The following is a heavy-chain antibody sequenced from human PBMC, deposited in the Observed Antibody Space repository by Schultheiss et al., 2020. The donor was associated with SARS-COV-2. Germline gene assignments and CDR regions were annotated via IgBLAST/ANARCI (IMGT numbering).Heavy chain of an antibody. Sequence: GSLRLSCAASGFTFSRSVMSWVRQAPGKGLEWIGYIYYSGSTYYNPSLKSRVTISVDTSKNQFSLKLSSVTAADTAVYYCARHVAGSYQPWGQGTLVTVSS. V-gene: IGHV4-59*08. J-gene: IGHJ4*02. CDR1: GFTFSRSV. CDR2: IYYSGST. CDR3: ARHVAGSYQP. D-gene: IGHD1-26*01.